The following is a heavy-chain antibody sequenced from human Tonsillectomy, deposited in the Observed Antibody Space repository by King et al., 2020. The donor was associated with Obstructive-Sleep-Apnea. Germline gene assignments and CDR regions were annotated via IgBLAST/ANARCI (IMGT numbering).Heavy chain of an antibody. J-gene: IGHJ4*02. V-gene: IGHV4-31*03. Sequence: VQLQESGPGLVKPSQTLSLTCTVSGGSISSGGYYWSWIRQPPGKGLEWIGYIYYSGSTYYNPSLKSRLTISVDTSQNQFSLNLSSVTAADTAVYYCARDYSGYGELDYWGQGALVTVSS. CDR2: IYYSGST. CDR1: GGSISSGGYY. CDR3: ARDYSGYGELDY. D-gene: IGHD5-12*01.